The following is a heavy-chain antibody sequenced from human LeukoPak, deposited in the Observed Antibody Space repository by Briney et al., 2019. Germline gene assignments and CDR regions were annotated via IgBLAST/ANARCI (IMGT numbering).Heavy chain of an antibody. CDR1: GFIFSTNA. CDR2: ISGSGAST. V-gene: IGHV3-23*01. D-gene: IGHD1-26*01. Sequence: PGGSLRLSCLTSGFIFSTNAMSWVRQAPGKGLEWISGISGSGASTYYADSVTGRFTISRDNSRNTLYLQMNSLRGDDTAVYYCAKDVGKWESLHFFDYWGQGTLVTVSS. CDR3: AKDVGKWESLHFFDY. J-gene: IGHJ4*02.